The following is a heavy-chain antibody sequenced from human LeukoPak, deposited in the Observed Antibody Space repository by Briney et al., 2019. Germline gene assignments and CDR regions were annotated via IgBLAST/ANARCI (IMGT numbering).Heavy chain of an antibody. CDR3: AKVNILTGYSFFDY. CDR2: ISYDGSNK. D-gene: IGHD3-9*01. CDR1: GFTFSSYA. V-gene: IGHV3-30*04. Sequence: GGSLRLSCAASGFTFSSYAMHWVRQAPGKGLEWVAVISYDGSNKYYADSVRGRFTISRDNSKNTLYLQMNSLRAEDTAVYYCAKVNILTGYSFFDYWGQGTLVTVSS. J-gene: IGHJ4*02.